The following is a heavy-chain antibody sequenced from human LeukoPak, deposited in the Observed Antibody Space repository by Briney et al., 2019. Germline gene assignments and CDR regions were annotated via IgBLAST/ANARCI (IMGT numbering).Heavy chain of an antibody. Sequence: NPSETLSLTCAGSGGSISSTTYYWGWIRQPPGKGLEWIGSVYYRGNTYYNPSLKSRVTISVVTSKSQFSLRLNSVTAADTSVYYCARLWSGLRPPDYWGQGTLVTVSS. V-gene: IGHV4-39*01. CDR1: GGSISSTTYY. D-gene: IGHD3-3*01. J-gene: IGHJ4*02. CDR2: VYYRGNT. CDR3: ARLWSGLRPPDY.